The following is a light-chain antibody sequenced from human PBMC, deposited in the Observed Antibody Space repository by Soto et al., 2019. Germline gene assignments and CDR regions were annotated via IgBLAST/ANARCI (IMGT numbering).Light chain of an antibody. CDR1: QNVNGW. V-gene: IGKV1-12*01. CDR3: QQASEFPLT. Sequence: DIQMTQSPSSVSASVGDRVTISCRASQNVNGWLNWYQQRPGKAPKLLIYATSALQSGVPSRFSGSGSGTDFTLTITSLQPEDFGTYYCQQASEFPLTFGPGTKVEI. CDR2: ATS. J-gene: IGKJ3*01.